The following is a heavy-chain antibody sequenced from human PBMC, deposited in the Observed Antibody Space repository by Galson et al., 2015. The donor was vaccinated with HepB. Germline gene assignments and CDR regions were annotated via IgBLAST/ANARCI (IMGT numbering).Heavy chain of an antibody. CDR2: IWYDGSYQ. Sequence: SLRLSCAASGFTFSSYGMHWVRQAPGKGLEWVAIIWYDGSYQYYAAPVKGRFFISRDDSKNTLYLHMNRLRVEDTAVYYCTTDGYSSILGWFDPWGQGTLVTVSS. CDR1: GFTFSSYG. V-gene: IGHV3-33*01. CDR3: TTDGYSSILGWFDP. D-gene: IGHD2-2*03. J-gene: IGHJ5*02.